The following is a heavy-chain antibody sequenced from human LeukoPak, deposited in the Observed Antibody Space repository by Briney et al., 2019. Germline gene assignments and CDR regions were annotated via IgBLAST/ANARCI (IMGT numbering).Heavy chain of an antibody. V-gene: IGHV6-1*01. Sequence: SLTLSLTCAISGDSVSSNSAAWNWIRQSPSRGLEWLGRTYYRSKWRNDYAVSVKSRITISPDTSKNQFSLQLNSVTPEDTSVYYCVRDLSWRFDYWGQGTLVTVSS. D-gene: IGHD2/OR15-2a*01. J-gene: IGHJ4*02. CDR3: VRDLSWRFDY. CDR1: GDSVSSNSAA. CDR2: TYYRSKWRN.